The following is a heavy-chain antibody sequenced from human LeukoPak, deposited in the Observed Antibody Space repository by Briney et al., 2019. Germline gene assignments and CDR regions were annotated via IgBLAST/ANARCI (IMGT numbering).Heavy chain of an antibody. CDR3: ARGVSFFDY. CDR2: IYRGGST. D-gene: IGHD3-10*01. J-gene: IGHJ4*02. Sequence: PGGSLRLSCAASGFTVNNSDMSWVRQAPGKGLELVSGIYRGGSTNYAESVKGRFTISRDNSKNTLSLQMNSLRAEDSAIYYCARGVSFFDYWGQGTLVTVSS. V-gene: IGHV3-53*01. CDR1: GFTVNNSD.